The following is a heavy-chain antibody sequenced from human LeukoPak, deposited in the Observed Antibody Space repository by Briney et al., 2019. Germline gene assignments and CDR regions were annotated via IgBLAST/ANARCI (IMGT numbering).Heavy chain of an antibody. J-gene: IGHJ6*03. D-gene: IGHD3-10*01. CDR2: MNPNSGNT. CDR3: ARAWGYGSGSYYNVGYYYYYMDV. Sequence: ASVKVSRKASGYTFTSYDINWVRQATGQGLEWMGWMNPNSGNTGYAQKFQGRVTMTRNTSISTAYMELSSLRSEDTAVYYCARAWGYGSGSYYNVGYYYYYMDVWGKGTTVTVSS. V-gene: IGHV1-8*01. CDR1: GYTFTSYD.